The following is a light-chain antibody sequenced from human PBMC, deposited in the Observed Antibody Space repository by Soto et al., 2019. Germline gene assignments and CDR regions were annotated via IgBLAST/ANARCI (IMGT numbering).Light chain of an antibody. V-gene: IGKV1-5*01. CDR2: DAS. CDR1: QSISSW. Sequence: DIQMTQSPSTLSASVGDRVTITCRASQSISSWLAWYQQKPGKAPKLLIYDASILQSGVPSRFSGSGSGTEFTLTISSLQPDDFATYYCQHYNSYPWTFGKGTNVEIK. CDR3: QHYNSYPWT. J-gene: IGKJ1*01.